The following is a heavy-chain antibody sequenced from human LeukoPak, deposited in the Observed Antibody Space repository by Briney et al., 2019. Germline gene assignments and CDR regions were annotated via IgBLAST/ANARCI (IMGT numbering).Heavy chain of an antibody. Sequence: SETLSLTCAVYGGSFSGYYWSWIRQPPGKGLEWIGEINHSGSTNYNPSLKSRVTISVDTSKNQFSLKLSSVTAADTAIYYCARSSSSRKGDYWGQGTLVTVS. D-gene: IGHD6-6*01. V-gene: IGHV4-34*01. CDR2: INHSGST. J-gene: IGHJ4*02. CDR1: GGSFSGYY. CDR3: ARSSSSRKGDY.